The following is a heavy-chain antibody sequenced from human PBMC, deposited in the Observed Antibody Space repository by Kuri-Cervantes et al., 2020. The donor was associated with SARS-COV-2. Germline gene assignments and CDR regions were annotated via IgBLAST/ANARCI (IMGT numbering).Heavy chain of an antibody. CDR2: IYSGGST. CDR1: GFTVSSNY. CDR3: AKDRGDYYGSCYMDV. Sequence: GESLKISCAASGFTVSSNYMSWVRQAPGKGLEWVSVIYSGGSTYYADSVKGRFTISRHNSKNTLYLQMNSLRAEDTAVYYCAKDRGDYYGSCYMDVWGKGTTVTVSS. V-gene: IGHV3-53*04. J-gene: IGHJ6*03. D-gene: IGHD3-10*01.